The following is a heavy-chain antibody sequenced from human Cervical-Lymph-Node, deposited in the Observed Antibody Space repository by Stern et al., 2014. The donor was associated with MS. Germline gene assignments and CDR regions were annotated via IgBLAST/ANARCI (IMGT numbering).Heavy chain of an antibody. D-gene: IGHD1-26*01. V-gene: IGHV1-46*03. CDR1: GYTFSTYY. CDR3: TRVKGGSLDY. Sequence: QVQLQESGAEVKKPGASVNVSCKASGYTFSTYYMHWVRQAPGQGLEWMGIINPSGGTTIYAQKFQGRVTMTRDTSTGTVYMELSSLRAEDTAVYYCTRVKGGSLDYWGQGTLVTVSS. CDR2: INPSGGTT. J-gene: IGHJ4*02.